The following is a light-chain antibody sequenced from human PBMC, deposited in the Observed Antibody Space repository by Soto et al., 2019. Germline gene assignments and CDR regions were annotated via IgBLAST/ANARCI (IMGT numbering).Light chain of an antibody. CDR1: SSDVGGYNY. V-gene: IGLV2-14*01. Sequence: QCVLTQPASVSGSPGQSITISWTGTSSDVGGYNYVSWYQQHPGKAPNLIIFDVSNRPSGVSNRFSGSKSGNSASLTISGLQAEDEADYYCSSYTGSNTPVVFGGGTKLTVL. CDR3: SSYTGSNTPVV. J-gene: IGLJ2*01. CDR2: DVS.